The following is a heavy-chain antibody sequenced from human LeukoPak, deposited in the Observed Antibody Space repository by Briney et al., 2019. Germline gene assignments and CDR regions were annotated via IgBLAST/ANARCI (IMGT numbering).Heavy chain of an antibody. J-gene: IGHJ3*02. Sequence: GGSLRLSCAASGFTFSSYWMSWVRQAPGKGLEWVAHIKTDGSGKDYVDSVKGRFTISRDNAKKSLYLQMNSLRVEDTAVYYCARAVDTAMVISGDAFDIWGQGTMVTVSS. CDR1: GFTFSSYW. CDR3: ARAVDTAMVISGDAFDI. CDR2: IKTDGSGK. D-gene: IGHD5-18*01. V-gene: IGHV3-7*01.